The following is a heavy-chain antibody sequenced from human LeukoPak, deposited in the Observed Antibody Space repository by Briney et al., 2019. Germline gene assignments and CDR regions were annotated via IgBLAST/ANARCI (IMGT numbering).Heavy chain of an antibody. CDR2: IQYDDSIE. Sequence: GGSLRLSCAASGFTFSTFGMNWVRQAPDKGLEWVAFIQYDDSIEYYADSVKGRFTISRDNSKNTLYLQMNSLRGDDTAVYHCAKDQGVVGSYDHWGHGTLVTVSS. CDR1: GFTFSTFG. J-gene: IGHJ4*01. D-gene: IGHD3-10*01. CDR3: AKDQGVVGSYDH. V-gene: IGHV3-30*02.